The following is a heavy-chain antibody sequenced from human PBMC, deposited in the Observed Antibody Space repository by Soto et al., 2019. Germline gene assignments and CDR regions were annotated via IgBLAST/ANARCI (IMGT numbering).Heavy chain of an antibody. CDR1: GFTFSSYG. J-gene: IGHJ4*02. CDR3: ARDLGIGYGGPDY. V-gene: IGHV3-33*01. D-gene: IGHD5-12*01. CDR2: IWYDGSNK. Sequence: QVQLVESGGGVVQPGRSLRLSCAASGFTFSSYGMHWVRQAPGKGLEWVAVIWYDGSNKYYADSVKGRFTISRDNSKNTLYLQMNSLRAEDTAVYYCARDLGIGYGGPDYWGQVTLVTVSS.